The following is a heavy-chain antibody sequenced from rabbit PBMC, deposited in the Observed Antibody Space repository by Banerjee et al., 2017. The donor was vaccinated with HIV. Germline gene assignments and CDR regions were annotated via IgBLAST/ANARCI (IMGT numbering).Heavy chain of an antibody. Sequence: QEQLEESGGDLVKPEGSLTLTCKTSGFDLSSGAMSWVRQAPGKGLEWIACINTSSGNTVYATWAKGRFTISRTSWTTVTLQMTSLTAADTASYFCARDLAGVIGWNFNFWGQGTLVTVS. D-gene: IGHD4-1*01. CDR2: INTSSGNT. CDR1: GFDLSSGAM. J-gene: IGHJ3*01. CDR3: ARDLAGVIGWNFNF. V-gene: IGHV1S45*01.